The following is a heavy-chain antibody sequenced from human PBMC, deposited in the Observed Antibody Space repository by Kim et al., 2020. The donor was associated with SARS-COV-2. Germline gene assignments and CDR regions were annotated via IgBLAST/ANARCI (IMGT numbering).Heavy chain of an antibody. CDR1: GGTFSSYA. CDR3: ASRSAAAAQRGLYYYYYGMDV. J-gene: IGHJ6*02. CDR2: IIPIFGTA. D-gene: IGHD6-13*01. V-gene: IGHV1-69*13. Sequence: SVKVSCKTSGGTFSSYAISWVRQAPGQGLEWMGRIIPIFGTANYAQKFQGRVTITADESTSTAYMELSSLRSEDTAVYYCASRSAAAAQRGLYYYYYGMDVWGQGTTVTVSS.